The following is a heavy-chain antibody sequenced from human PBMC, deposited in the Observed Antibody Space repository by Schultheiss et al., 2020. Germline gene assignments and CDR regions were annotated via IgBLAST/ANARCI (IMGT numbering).Heavy chain of an antibody. Sequence: GGSLRLSCAASGFTFSSYGMHWVRQAPGKGLEWVAVISYDGSRKFYADSVKGRFTISRDNSKNTLYLQMDSLRGEDSAVYYCAREADTATDYWGQGTLVTVSS. D-gene: IGHD5-18*01. CDR1: GFTFSSYG. J-gene: IGHJ4*02. V-gene: IGHV3-30*19. CDR3: AREADTATDY. CDR2: ISYDGSRK.